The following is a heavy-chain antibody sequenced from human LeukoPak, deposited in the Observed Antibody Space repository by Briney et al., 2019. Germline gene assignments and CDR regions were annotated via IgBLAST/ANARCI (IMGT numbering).Heavy chain of an antibody. Sequence: GASVKVSCKASGYTFTSYDINWVRQATGQGLEWMGWMNPNSGNTGYAQKFQGRVTMTRNTSISTAYMELSSLRSEDTAVYYCARDPVVVTAINDAFDIWGQGTMVTVSS. CDR1: GYTFTSYD. CDR2: MNPNSGNT. J-gene: IGHJ3*02. V-gene: IGHV1-8*01. CDR3: ARDPVVVTAINDAFDI. D-gene: IGHD2-21*02.